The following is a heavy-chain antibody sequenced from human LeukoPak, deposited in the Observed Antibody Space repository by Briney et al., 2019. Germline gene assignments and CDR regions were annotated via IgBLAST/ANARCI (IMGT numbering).Heavy chain of an antibody. Sequence: SETLSLTCTVSGGSISSGGHYWTWIRQPAGKGLEWIGRIYTSGSTDYNPSLESRVTISVDTSKNQFSLKLTSVTAADTAVYYCAREAYCGGDCYSGFDYWGQGTLVTVSS. CDR3: AREAYCGGDCYSGFDY. D-gene: IGHD2-21*02. V-gene: IGHV4-61*02. CDR2: IYTSGST. J-gene: IGHJ4*02. CDR1: GGSISSGGHY.